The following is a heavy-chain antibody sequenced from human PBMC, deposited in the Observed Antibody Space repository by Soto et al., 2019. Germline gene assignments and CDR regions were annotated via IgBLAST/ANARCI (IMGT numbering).Heavy chain of an antibody. CDR2: IYTDDNI. J-gene: IGHJ6*02. D-gene: IGHD2-21*01. V-gene: IGHV3-53*01. CDR1: GFTVSGNY. CDR3: ATELIAKYGMEV. Sequence: EVQLVESGGGLVQPGGSLRLSCAASGFTVSGNYVTWFRQAPGKGLEWVSVIYTDDNIYYADSVTGRFTISRDSSKNTFYFQMSRLRVEDTAVYYCATELIAKYGMEVWGQGTTVTVSS.